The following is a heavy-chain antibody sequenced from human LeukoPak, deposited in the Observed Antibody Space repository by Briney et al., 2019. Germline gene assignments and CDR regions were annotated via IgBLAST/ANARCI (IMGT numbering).Heavy chain of an antibody. CDR3: ARDGDFGDYYYYYGMDV. V-gene: IGHV3-66*02. CDR1: GFTVSSNY. CDR2: IYSGGST. D-gene: IGHD4-17*01. Sequence: GGSLRLSCAASGFTVSSNYMSWVRQAPEKGLEWVSVIYSGGSTYYADSVKGRFTISRDNSKNTLYLQMNSLRAEDTAVYYCARDGDFGDYYYYYGMDVWGQGTTVTVSS. J-gene: IGHJ6*02.